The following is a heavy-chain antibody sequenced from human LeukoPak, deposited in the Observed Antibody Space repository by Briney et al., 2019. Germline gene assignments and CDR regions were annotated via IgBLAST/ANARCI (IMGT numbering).Heavy chain of an antibody. CDR2: IRYDGSNK. Sequence: PGGSLRLSCAASGFTFSSYGMHWVRQAPGKGLEWVTFIRYDGSNKYYADSVKGRFTISRDSSKNTLYLQMNSLRAEDTAVYYCAKGYEGFNIYPDYWGQGTLVTVSS. J-gene: IGHJ4*02. CDR3: AKGYEGFNIYPDY. V-gene: IGHV3-30*02. D-gene: IGHD1-1*01. CDR1: GFTFSSYG.